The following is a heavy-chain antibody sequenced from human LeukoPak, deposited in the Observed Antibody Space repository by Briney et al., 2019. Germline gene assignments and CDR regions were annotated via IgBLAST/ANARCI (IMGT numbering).Heavy chain of an antibody. V-gene: IGHV4-4*02. CDR1: GGSISSSNW. CDR3: ARRGRGIAAAGTYDY. D-gene: IGHD6-13*01. CDR2: IYHSGST. J-gene: IGHJ4*02. Sequence: PSETLSLTCAVSGGSISSSNWWSWVSQPPEKGLEWIGEIYHSGSTNYNPSLKSRVTISVDTSKNQFSLKLSSVTAADTAVYYCARRGRGIAAAGTYDYWGQGTLVTVSS.